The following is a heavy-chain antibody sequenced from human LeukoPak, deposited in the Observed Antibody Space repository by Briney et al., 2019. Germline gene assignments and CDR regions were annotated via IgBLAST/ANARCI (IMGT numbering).Heavy chain of an antibody. CDR1: GFTFSSYA. Sequence: PGGSLRLSCAASGFTFSSYAMMWVRQAPGKSLEWVSTVSGSGGGTYYADSVKGRFTISRDNSKNTLYLQMNSLRGEDTAVYYCAKGAGGGQVDWFDPWGQGTLVTVSS. V-gene: IGHV3-23*01. CDR2: VSGSGGGT. CDR3: AKGAGGGQVDWFDP. D-gene: IGHD2-15*01. J-gene: IGHJ5*02.